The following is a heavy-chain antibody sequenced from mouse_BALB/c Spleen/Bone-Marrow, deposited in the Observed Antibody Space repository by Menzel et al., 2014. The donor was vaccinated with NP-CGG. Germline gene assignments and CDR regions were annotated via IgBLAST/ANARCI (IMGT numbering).Heavy chain of an antibody. V-gene: IGHV2-6-7*01. CDR2: IWGDGST. D-gene: IGHD1-1*01. CDR3: ARVPLLRSSYAMDY. Sequence: QVQLKDSGPGLVAPSQSLSITCTVSGFSLTGYGVNWVRQPPGKGLEWLGMIWGDGSTDYNSAPKSRLSISKDNSKSXVFLKMNSLQTDDTARYYCARVPLLRSSYAMDYWGQGTSVTVSS. J-gene: IGHJ4*01. CDR1: GFSLTGYG.